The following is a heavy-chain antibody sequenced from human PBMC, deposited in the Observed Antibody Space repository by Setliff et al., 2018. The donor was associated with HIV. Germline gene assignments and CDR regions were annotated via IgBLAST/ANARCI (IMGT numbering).Heavy chain of an antibody. V-gene: IGHV4-34*01. CDR3: ARGGRSTVATWAWFDP. CDR2: INHSGST. J-gene: IGHJ5*02. CDR1: GGSFTDIGGSFTDYY. D-gene: IGHD4-4*01. Sequence: SETLSLTCAVFGGSFTDIGGSFTDYYWIWIRQPPGKGLEWIGEINHSGSTHYNPSLKSRVTISGDTTKNQFSLKPTSVTAADTAVYYCARGGRSTVATWAWFDPWGQGTLVTVS.